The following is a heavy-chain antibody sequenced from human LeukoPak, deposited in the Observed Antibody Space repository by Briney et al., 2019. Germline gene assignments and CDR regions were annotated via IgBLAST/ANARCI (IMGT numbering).Heavy chain of an antibody. Sequence: PSETLSLTCTVSGGSISSSSYYWGWIRQPPGKGQEWIGSIYYNGNTYYNPSLESRVTISVDTSKNQFSLKLNSVTAADTAVYYCAARGYGYGYGWFDPWGQGTLVTVSS. CDR1: GGSISSSSYY. CDR3: AARGYGYGYGWFDP. D-gene: IGHD5-18*01. J-gene: IGHJ5*02. V-gene: IGHV4-39*07. CDR2: IYYNGNT.